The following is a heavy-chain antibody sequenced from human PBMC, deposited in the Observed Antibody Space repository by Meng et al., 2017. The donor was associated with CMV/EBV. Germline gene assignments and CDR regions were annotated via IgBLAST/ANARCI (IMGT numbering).Heavy chain of an antibody. Sequence: SETLSLTCAVYGGSFSGYYWSWIRQPPGKGLEWIGEINHSGSTNYNPSPKSRVTISVDTSKNQFPLKLSPVTAADTAVYYCARGLNNFWSGYYGSLGYWGQGTLVTVSS. CDR2: INHSGST. J-gene: IGHJ4*02. CDR1: GGSFSGYY. D-gene: IGHD3-3*01. V-gene: IGHV4-34*01. CDR3: ARGLNNFWSGYYGSLGY.